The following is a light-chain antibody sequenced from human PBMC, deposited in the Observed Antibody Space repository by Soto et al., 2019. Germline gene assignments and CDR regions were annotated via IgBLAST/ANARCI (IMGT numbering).Light chain of an antibody. V-gene: IGLV2-11*01. J-gene: IGLJ2*01. CDR2: DVT. CDR1: ISDIEGYNY. Sequence: QSALTQPRSVSGSPGQSVTISCTGTISDIEGYNYVSWYQHHPGKAPKLLISDVTKRPSWVPDRFSGSKSGSTASLTISELQAEDEAVYYCSSYAGSNNLVFGVGTKVTVL. CDR3: SSYAGSNNLV.